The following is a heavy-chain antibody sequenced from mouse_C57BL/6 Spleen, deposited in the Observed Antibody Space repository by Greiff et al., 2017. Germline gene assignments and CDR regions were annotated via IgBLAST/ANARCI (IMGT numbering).Heavy chain of an antibody. Sequence: EVNVVESGGGLVQPGGSLKLSCAASGFTFSDYGMAWVRQAPRKGPEWVAFISNLAYSIYYADTVTGRFTISRENAKNTLYLEMSSLRSEDTAMYYCARAHPYYAMDYWGQGTSVTVSS. CDR1: GFTFSDYG. J-gene: IGHJ4*01. CDR2: ISNLAYSI. V-gene: IGHV5-15*01. D-gene: IGHD3-1*01. CDR3: ARAHPYYAMDY.